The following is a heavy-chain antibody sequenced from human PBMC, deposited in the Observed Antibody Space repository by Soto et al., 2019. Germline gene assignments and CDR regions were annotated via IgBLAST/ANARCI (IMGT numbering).Heavy chain of an antibody. CDR3: ARDLGSSSSTGDYYYYMDV. CDR2: IKQDGSEK. CDR1: GFTFSSYW. J-gene: IGHJ6*03. Sequence: GGSLRLSCAASGFTFSSYWMSWVRQAPGKGLEWVANIKQDGSEKCYVDSVKGRFTISRDNAKNSLYLQMNSLRAEDTAVYYCARDLGSSSSTGDYYYYMDVWGKGTTVTVSS. D-gene: IGHD6-6*01. V-gene: IGHV3-7*01.